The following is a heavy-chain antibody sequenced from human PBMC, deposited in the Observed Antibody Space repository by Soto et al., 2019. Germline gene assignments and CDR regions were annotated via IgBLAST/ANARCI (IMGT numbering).Heavy chain of an antibody. D-gene: IGHD5-12*01. CDR3: ASLGGHDVEY. Sequence: EVQLVESGGGLVQPGGSLRLSCAASGFTFSSYWMGWGRQAPGKGLEWVADINHGGGDEYYVDSVKGRFTISRDNAKNSLYLKVNSLRVEDTAVYYCASLGGHDVEYWCQGTLVTASS. J-gene: IGHJ4*02. CDR2: INHGGGDE. V-gene: IGHV3-7*01. CDR1: GFTFSSYW.